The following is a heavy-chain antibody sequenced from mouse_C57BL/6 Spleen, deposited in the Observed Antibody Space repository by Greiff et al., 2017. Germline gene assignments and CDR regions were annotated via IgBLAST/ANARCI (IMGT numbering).Heavy chain of an antibody. CDR3: AREGTVAYVFDV. V-gene: IGHV1-78*01. Sequence: QVQLQQSDAELVKPGASVKISCKVSGYTFTDYTIHWVKQRPEQGLEWIGYIYPRGGSTKYNEKFKGKATLTADKSSSTAYMKLNSLTSEDSAVYCCAREGTVAYVFDVWGTGTTVTVSS. CDR1: GYTFTDYT. J-gene: IGHJ1*03. CDR2: IYPRGGST. D-gene: IGHD6-5*01.